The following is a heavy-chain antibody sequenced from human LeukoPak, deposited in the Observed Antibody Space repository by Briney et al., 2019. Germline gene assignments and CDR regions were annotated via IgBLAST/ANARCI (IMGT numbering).Heavy chain of an antibody. Sequence: SETLSLTCTVSGGSISSYYWSWIRQPPGKGLEWIGYIYYSGSTNYNPSLKSRVTISVDRSKNQFSLKLSSVTAADTAVYYCAREYCSGGSCGMDVWGQGTTVTVSS. D-gene: IGHD2-15*01. CDR3: AREYCSGGSCGMDV. J-gene: IGHJ6*02. V-gene: IGHV4-59*12. CDR1: GGSISSYY. CDR2: IYYSGST.